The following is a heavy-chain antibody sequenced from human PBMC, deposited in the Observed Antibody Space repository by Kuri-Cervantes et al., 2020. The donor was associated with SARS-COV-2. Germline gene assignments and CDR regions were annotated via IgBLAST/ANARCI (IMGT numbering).Heavy chain of an antibody. J-gene: IGHJ6*03. D-gene: IGHD3-3*01. Sequence: SETLSLTCTVSGGSISSGSYYWSWIRQPAGKGLEWIGYIYTSGSTNYNPSLKSRVTISVDTSKNQFSLKLSSVTAADTAVYYCARGRGGYYMGGYYFYSMDVWGKGTTVTVSS. CDR1: GGSISSGSYY. V-gene: IGHV4-61*09. CDR2: IYTSGST. CDR3: ARGRGGYYMGGYYFYSMDV.